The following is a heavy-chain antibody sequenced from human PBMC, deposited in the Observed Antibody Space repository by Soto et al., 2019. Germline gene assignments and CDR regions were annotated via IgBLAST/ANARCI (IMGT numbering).Heavy chain of an antibody. J-gene: IGHJ4*02. CDR2: IYYSGST. CDR3: ARDRPSWFIEAEYGIFDY. CDR1: GGSISSYY. Sequence: SETLSLTCTVSGGSISSYYWSWIRQPPGKGLEWIGYIYYSGSTNYNPSLKSRVTISVDTSKNQFSLKLSSVTAADTAVYYCARDRPSWFIEAEYGIFDYWGQGTLVTVSS. V-gene: IGHV4-59*01. D-gene: IGHD3-16*02.